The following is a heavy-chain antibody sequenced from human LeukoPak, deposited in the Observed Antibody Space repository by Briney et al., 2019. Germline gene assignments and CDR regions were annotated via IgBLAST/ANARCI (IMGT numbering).Heavy chain of an antibody. V-gene: IGHV3-9*01. D-gene: IGHD6-13*01. J-gene: IGHJ4*02. CDR3: AKDIDSSSSRTGVDS. CDR1: GFSFDNYA. Sequence: GGSLRLSCAASGFSFDNYAMHGVRQAPGKGLEWVSGISWNSAKIGYADSVKGRFTISRDNAKNSLYVQMNSLRAEDTAFYYCAKDIDSSSSRTGVDSWGQGTLVTVSS. CDR2: ISWNSAKI.